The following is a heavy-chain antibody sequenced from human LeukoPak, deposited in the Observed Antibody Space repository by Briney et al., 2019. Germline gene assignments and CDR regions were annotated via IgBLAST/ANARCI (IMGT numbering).Heavy chain of an antibody. Sequence: PGGSLRLSCTASGLSVSHAWMSWVRQAPGKGLESVSVISAGGGKTYYADSVKGRFTISRDNSKSTLYLQMTSLRAEDTAVYYCAKGHSDYGTGFDGWGQGTLVTVSS. CDR3: AKGHSDYGTGFDG. CDR2: ISAGGGKT. D-gene: IGHD4-17*01. CDR1: GLSVSHAW. V-gene: IGHV3-23*01. J-gene: IGHJ4*02.